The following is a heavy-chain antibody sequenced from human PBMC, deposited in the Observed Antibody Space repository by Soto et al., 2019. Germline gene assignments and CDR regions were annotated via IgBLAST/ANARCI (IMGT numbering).Heavy chain of an antibody. CDR1: GYVFTSFG. CDR3: VRRMVYDLWSPYYYFDN. D-gene: IGHD2-8*01. Sequence: ASVKVSCKTSGYVFTSFGISWVRQAPGQGLEWMGWVRPYNGDTKYAEKFQGRGTMTSNKATTTGYTELRGLESDDPAVLLCVRRMVYDLWSPYYYFDNWGQGTQVTVSS. J-gene: IGHJ4*02. V-gene: IGHV1-18*04. CDR2: VRPYNGDT.